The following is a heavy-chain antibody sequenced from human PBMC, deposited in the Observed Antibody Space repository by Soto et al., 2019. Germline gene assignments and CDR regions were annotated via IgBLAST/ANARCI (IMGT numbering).Heavy chain of an antibody. D-gene: IGHD1-26*01. Sequence: EVQLVESGGGLVQPGGSLRLSCAVSGFTFSISEMYWVRQAQGKGLEWISYIHPSGQPIFYADSVKGRFTISRDNANNSLFLQMNSLRAEDTAVYYCARRASRWGQGTMVTVSS. CDR3: ARRASR. V-gene: IGHV3-48*03. CDR1: GFTFSISE. J-gene: IGHJ3*01. CDR2: IHPSGQPI.